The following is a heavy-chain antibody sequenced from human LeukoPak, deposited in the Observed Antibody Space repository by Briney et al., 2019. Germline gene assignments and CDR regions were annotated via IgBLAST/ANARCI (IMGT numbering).Heavy chain of an antibody. CDR3: ARGDSSWYYFDN. V-gene: IGHV3-23*01. CDR1: GFTFSSYA. D-gene: IGHD2-2*01. J-gene: IGHJ4*02. Sequence: PGGSLRLSCAASGFTFSSYAMSWVRQAPGKGLEWVSAISGSGGSTYYADSVKGRFTISRDNAKNSLYLQMNSLRVEDTAIYFCARGDSSWYYFDNWGQGTLVTVSS. CDR2: ISGSGGST.